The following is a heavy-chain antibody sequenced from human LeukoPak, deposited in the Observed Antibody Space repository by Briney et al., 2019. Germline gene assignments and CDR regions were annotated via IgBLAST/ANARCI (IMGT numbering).Heavy chain of an antibody. CDR1: GFTFSSYA. CDR2: ISGSGGST. V-gene: IGHV3-23*01. J-gene: IGHJ3*02. D-gene: IGHD4-17*01. Sequence: PGGSLRLSCAASGFTFSSYAMSWVRQAPGKGLEWVSAISGSGGSTYYADSVKGRFTISRDNSKNTLCLQMNSLRAEDTAVYYWAKGTDYGDYADAFDIWGQGTMVTVSS. CDR3: AKGTDYGDYADAFDI.